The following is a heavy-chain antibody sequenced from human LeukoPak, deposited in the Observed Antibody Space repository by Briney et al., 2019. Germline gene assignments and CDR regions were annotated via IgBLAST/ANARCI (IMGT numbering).Heavy chain of an antibody. J-gene: IGHJ6*03. CDR3: ASGSANWYYYMDV. CDR2: ISAYNGNT. Sequence: ASVKVSCKASVYTFTNYGISWVPQAPGQGLEWMGWISAYNGNTNYTQKLQGRVTITTDTSTSTAYMELRSLRSDDTAVYYCASGSANWYYYMDVWGKGTTVTVSS. V-gene: IGHV1-18*01. CDR1: VYTFTNYG.